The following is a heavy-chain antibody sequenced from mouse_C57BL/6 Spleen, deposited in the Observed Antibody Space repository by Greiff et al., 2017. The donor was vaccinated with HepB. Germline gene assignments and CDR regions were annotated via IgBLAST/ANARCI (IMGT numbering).Heavy chain of an antibody. Sequence: EVQRVESGGGLVKPGGSLKLSCAASGFTFSSYAMSWVRQTPEKRLEWVATISDGGSYTYYPDNVKGRFTISRDNAKNNLYLQMSHLKSEDTAMYYCARDWNDKHFDYWGQGTTLTVSS. V-gene: IGHV5-4*01. D-gene: IGHD2-3*01. CDR2: ISDGGSYT. CDR1: GFTFSSYA. J-gene: IGHJ2*01. CDR3: ARDWNDKHFDY.